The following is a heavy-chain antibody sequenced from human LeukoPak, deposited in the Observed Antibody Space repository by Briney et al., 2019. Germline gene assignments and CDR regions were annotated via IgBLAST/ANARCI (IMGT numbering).Heavy chain of an antibody. J-gene: IGHJ4*02. CDR1: GFIFSSYG. V-gene: IGHV3-30*02. CDR3: AREEIDYYDSSGFY. D-gene: IGHD3-22*01. CDR2: IRYDGSNT. Sequence: PGGSLRLSCAASGFIFSSYGMHWVRQAPGKGLEWVAFIRYDGSNTYYADSVKGRFTISRDNSKNSLYLQMNSLRAEDTAVYYCAREEIDYYDSSGFYWGQGTLVTVSS.